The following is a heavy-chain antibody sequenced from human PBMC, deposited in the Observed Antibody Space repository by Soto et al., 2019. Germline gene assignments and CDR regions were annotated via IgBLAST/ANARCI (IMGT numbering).Heavy chain of an antibody. CDR3: ARDPSVGYYYGSGSWGYYYGMDV. D-gene: IGHD3-10*01. CDR2: IVSFSGTP. V-gene: IGHV1-69*13. CDR1: GDKFSSYT. J-gene: IGHJ6*02. Sequence: SVKVSCKASGDKFSSYTISWVRQAPGQGLEWIGRIVSFSGTPTYAQKFQGRVTITADESTSTAYMELSSLRSEDTAVYYCARDPSVGYYYGSGSWGYYYGMDVWGQGTTVTVSS.